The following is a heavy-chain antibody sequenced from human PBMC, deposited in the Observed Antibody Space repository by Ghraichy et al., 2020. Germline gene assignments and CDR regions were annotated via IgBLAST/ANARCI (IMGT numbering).Heavy chain of an antibody. Sequence: GGSLRLSCAASGFTFSSYAMSWVRQAPGKGLEWVSAISGSGGSTYYADSVKGRFTISRDNSKNTLYLQMNSLRAEDTAVYYCAKDVMGWLLGRHDAFDIWGQGTMVTVSS. J-gene: IGHJ3*02. CDR3: AKDVMGWLLGRHDAFDI. V-gene: IGHV3-23*01. CDR1: GFTFSSYA. D-gene: IGHD3-3*01. CDR2: ISGSGGST.